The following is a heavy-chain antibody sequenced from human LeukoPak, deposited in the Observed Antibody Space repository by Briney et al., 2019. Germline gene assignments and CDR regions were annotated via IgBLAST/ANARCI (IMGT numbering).Heavy chain of an antibody. J-gene: IGHJ5*02. CDR3: AHLDYYDSSGYYSNLHNWFDP. CDR1: GFSLSTSGVG. V-gene: IGHV2-5*01. CDR2: IYWNDDK. Sequence: SGPTLVKPTQTLTPTCTFSGFSLSTSGVGVGWIRQPPGKALEWLALIYWNDDKRYSPSLKSRLTITKDTSKNQVVLTMTNMDPVDTATYYCAHLDYYDSSGYYSNLHNWFDPWGQGTLVTVSS. D-gene: IGHD3-22*01.